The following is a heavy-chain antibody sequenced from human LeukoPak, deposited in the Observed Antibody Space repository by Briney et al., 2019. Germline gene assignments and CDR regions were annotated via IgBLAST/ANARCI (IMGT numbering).Heavy chain of an antibody. CDR1: GVSISSSSYY. CDR3: ARSRVGAAPFNWFDP. J-gene: IGHJ5*02. V-gene: IGHV4-39*01. Sequence: SETLSLTCTVSGVSISSSSYYWGWIRPPPGQGLEWIGSIYYSGSTYYNPSLNSRVTISVDTSKNQFSLKLSSVTAADTAVYYCARSRVGAAPFNWFDPWGQGTLVTVSS. CDR2: IYYSGST. D-gene: IGHD1-26*01.